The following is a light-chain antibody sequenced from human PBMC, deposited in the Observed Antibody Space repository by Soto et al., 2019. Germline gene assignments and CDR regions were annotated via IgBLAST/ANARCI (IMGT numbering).Light chain of an antibody. J-gene: IGLJ2*01. CDR3: ISYSDITSLPVV. CDR1: NTDVGGYKY. CDR2: EVN. V-gene: IGLV2-14*03. Sequence: QSALTQPASVSGSPGQSITISCTGTNTDVGGYKYDSWYQQHPGKAPKLMIYEVNNRPSEVSDRFSGSKSGNTASLTISGLQAEDEADYYFISYSDITSLPVVFGGGTKLTVL.